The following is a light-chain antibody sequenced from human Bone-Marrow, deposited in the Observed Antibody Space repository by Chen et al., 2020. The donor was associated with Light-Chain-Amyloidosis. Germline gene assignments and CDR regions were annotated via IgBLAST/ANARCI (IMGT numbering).Light chain of an antibody. CDR2: EVT. CDR3: SSYTITNTLV. V-gene: IGLV2-14*01. Sequence: QSALTQPASVSGSPGQSITISSTGTSSYVGGDNHVSWYQQPPAKAPKLMIYEVTNRPSWVPDRFSGSKSDNTASLTISGLQTEDEADYFCSSYTITNTLVFGSGTRVTVL. CDR1: SSYVGGDNH. J-gene: IGLJ1*01.